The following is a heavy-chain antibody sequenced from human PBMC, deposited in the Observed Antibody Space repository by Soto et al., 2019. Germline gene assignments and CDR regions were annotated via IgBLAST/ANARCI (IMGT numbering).Heavy chain of an antibody. V-gene: IGHV4-30-4*01. CDR3: ARYPLKGYQLLIDY. CDR1: GGSISSGDYY. Sequence: PSETLSLTCTVSGGSISSGDYYWSWIRQPPGKGLEWIGYIYYSGSTYYNPSLKSRVTISVDTSKNRFSLKLSSVTAADTAVYYCARYPLKGYQLLIDYWGQGTLVTVSS. CDR2: IYYSGST. J-gene: IGHJ4*02. D-gene: IGHD2-2*01.